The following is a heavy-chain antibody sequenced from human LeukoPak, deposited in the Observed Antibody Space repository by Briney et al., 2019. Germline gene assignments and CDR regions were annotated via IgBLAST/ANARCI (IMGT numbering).Heavy chain of an antibody. Sequence: ASVKVSCKASGYTFTSYYMHWVRQAPGQGLEWMGIINPSGGSTTYAQKFQGRVTMTRNTSISTAYMELSSLRSEDTAVYYCARGRITMVRGVPRTAYYFDYWGQGTLVTVSS. D-gene: IGHD3-10*01. CDR3: ARGRITMVRGVPRTAYYFDY. J-gene: IGHJ4*02. CDR1: GYTFTSYY. CDR2: INPSGGST. V-gene: IGHV1-46*01.